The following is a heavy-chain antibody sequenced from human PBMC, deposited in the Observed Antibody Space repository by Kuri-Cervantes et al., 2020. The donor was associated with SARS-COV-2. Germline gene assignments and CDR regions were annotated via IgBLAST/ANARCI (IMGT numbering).Heavy chain of an antibody. D-gene: IGHD5-24*01. CDR1: GGSVSSDTYY. CDR2: IYYSGST. V-gene: IGHV4-61*01. CDR3: ARDLGQKRWLQYWYFDL. Sequence: SETLSLTCTVSGGSVSSDTYYWSWIRQPPGKGLEWIGYIYYSGSTNYNPSLKSRVTISVDTSKNQFSLKLNSVTAADTAVYYCARDLGQKRWLQYWYFDLWGRGTLVTVSS. J-gene: IGHJ2*01.